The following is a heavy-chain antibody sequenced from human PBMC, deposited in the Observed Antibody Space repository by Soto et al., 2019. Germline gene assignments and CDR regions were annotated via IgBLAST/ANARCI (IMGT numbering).Heavy chain of an antibody. CDR2: ISAYNGNT. J-gene: IGHJ6*02. CDR1: GYTFTSYG. D-gene: IGHD2-15*01. Sequence: GASVKVSCKASGYTFTSYGISWVRQAPGQGLEWMGWISAYNGNTNYAQKLQGRVTMTTDTSTSTAYMELRSLRSDDTAVYYCAREYCSGGSCTGYYYGMDVWGQGTTVTVSS. CDR3: AREYCSGGSCTGYYYGMDV. V-gene: IGHV1-18*04.